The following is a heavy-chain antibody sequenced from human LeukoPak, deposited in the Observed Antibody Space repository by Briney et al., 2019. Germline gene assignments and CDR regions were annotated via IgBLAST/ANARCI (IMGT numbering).Heavy chain of an antibody. CDR1: GFTFNNYV. J-gene: IGHJ5*02. Sequence: GGSLRLSCAASGFTFNNYVMTWVRQAPGKGLEWVSAISGGGGSTFYAESVKGRFTMSRDNFKNTLDLEMNDLRAEDTAVYYCAKAGYCIERSCYLPFDPWGQGTLVTVSS. D-gene: IGHD2-2*01. V-gene: IGHV3-23*01. CDR2: ISGGGGST. CDR3: AKAGYCIERSCYLPFDP.